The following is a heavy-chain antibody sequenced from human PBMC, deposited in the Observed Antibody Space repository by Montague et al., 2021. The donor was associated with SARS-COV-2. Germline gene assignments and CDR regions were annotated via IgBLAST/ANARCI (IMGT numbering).Heavy chain of an antibody. J-gene: IGHJ6*02. Sequence: SETLSLTCSATGFPISSGNHWGWIRQSPGKGLEWIGNIDHSGNTNYNPSLKSRVSISVDTSSSQFSLYLTSVTAADAAVYYCARDQTVLEWIWYGMDVWGPGTTVTVSS. CDR2: IDHSGNT. CDR1: GFPISSGNH. V-gene: IGHV4-38-2*02. D-gene: IGHD3-3*01. CDR3: ARDQTVLEWIWYGMDV.